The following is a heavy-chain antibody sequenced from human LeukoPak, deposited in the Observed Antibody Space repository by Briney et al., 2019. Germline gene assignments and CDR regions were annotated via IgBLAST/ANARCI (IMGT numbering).Heavy chain of an antibody. J-gene: IGHJ3*01. CDR2: IFYDGDT. D-gene: IGHD3-22*01. Sequence: KPSETLSLTCAVYGGSFSGYYWGWIRQPPGKGLEWIGTIFYDGDTYYSPSLRSRVTTSVDTSKNQFSLKLSSVTAADTAVYYCAKSTYYYDTFVNAFDLWGQGTVVTVSS. CDR3: AKSTYYYDTFVNAFDL. V-gene: IGHV4-34*12. CDR1: GGSFSGYY.